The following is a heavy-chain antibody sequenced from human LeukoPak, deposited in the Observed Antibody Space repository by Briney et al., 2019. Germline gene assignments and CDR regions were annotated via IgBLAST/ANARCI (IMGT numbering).Heavy chain of an antibody. CDR3: ARAPLCDSSGYHFDY. V-gene: IGHV1-69*13. Sequence: ASVKVSCKDPGGTFSSYAISWVRQAPGQGLEWMGGIIPIFGTANYAQKFQGRVTITADEFTSTAYMELSSLRSEDTAVYYCARAPLCDSSGYHFDYWGQGTLVTVSS. CDR1: GGTFSSYA. J-gene: IGHJ4*02. CDR2: IIPIFGTA. D-gene: IGHD3-22*01.